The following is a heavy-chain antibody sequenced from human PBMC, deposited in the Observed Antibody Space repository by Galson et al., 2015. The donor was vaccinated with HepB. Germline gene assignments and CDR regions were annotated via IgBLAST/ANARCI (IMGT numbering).Heavy chain of an antibody. V-gene: IGHV1-69*13. CDR1: GGTFSSYA. D-gene: IGHD5-18*01. J-gene: IGHJ2*01. CDR3: ARAGSYGQMGWYFDL. CDR2: IIPIFGTA. Sequence: SVKVSCKASGGTFSSYAISWVRQAPGQGLEWMGGIIPIFGTANYAQKFQGRVTITADEPTSTAYMELSSLRSEDTAVYYCARAGSYGQMGWYFDLWGRGTLVTVSS.